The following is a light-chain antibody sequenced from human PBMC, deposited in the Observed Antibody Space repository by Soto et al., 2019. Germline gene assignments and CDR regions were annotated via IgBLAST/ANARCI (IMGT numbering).Light chain of an antibody. CDR2: AAS. J-gene: IGKJ5*01. CDR1: QSIASW. V-gene: IGKV1-12*01. CDR3: RLPARLLIT. Sequence: AQTRSAVSGAGGDRSTSTCRASQSIASWLAWYQQKPGKAPKLLIYAASTLQSGVPSRFICSGSGTDTTLVFGRLHPADPPSQSMRLPARLLITF.